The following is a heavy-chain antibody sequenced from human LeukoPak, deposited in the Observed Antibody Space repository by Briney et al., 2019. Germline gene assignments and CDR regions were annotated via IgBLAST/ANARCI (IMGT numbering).Heavy chain of an antibody. J-gene: IGHJ4*02. D-gene: IGHD6-13*01. CDR3: GEIQKPRYSSSPTDY. V-gene: IGHV3-23*01. CDR1: GFTFSIYT. CDR2: ISGSGGST. Sequence: GGSLRLSCVASGFTFSIYTIGWVRQAPGKGLEWVSAISGSGGSTYYADSVKGRFTSSRDNSKNTLYLKTNSLRAEDTAESTCGEIQKPRYSSSPTDYWGQGTLVTVSS.